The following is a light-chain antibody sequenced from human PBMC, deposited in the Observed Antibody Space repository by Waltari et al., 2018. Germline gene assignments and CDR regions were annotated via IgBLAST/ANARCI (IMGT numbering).Light chain of an antibody. CDR1: QDIRVY. Sequence: DIQMTQSPSSLSASVGDRVTITCRASQDIRVYLNWYQQKPGKAPELLIYAASSLRNGVPSRFGGSGSVTDFTLSISSLQPEDFATYYCQQSYSTPTWTFGQGTKVEIK. CDR3: QQSYSTPTWT. V-gene: IGKV1-39*01. CDR2: AAS. J-gene: IGKJ1*01.